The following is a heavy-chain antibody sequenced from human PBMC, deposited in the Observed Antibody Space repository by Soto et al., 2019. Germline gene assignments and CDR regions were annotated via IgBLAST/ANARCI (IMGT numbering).Heavy chain of an antibody. CDR1: GGSFSGYY. CDR3: ARGRGYEGHAY. Sequence: PSETLSLTCAVYGGSFSGYYWSWIRQPPGKGLEWIGEINHSGSTNYNPSLKSRVTISVDTSKNQFSLKLSSVTAADTAVYYCARGRGYEGHAYWGQGTLVTVSS. V-gene: IGHV4-34*01. CDR2: INHSGST. D-gene: IGHD5-12*01. J-gene: IGHJ4*02.